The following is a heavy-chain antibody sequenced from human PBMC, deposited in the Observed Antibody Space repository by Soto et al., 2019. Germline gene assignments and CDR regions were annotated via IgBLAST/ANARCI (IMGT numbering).Heavy chain of an antibody. Sequence: QVQLVESGGGVVQPGRSLRLSCAATGFTFSSYGMHWVRQAPGKGLEWVAVIWYDGSNKSYADSGKGLFTISRDNSKNTLYLQMSSLRAETTAVYYCAREGNSPSYWYCDLWGRGTLFTVSS. CDR3: AREGNSPSYWYCDL. V-gene: IGHV3-33*01. J-gene: IGHJ2*01. CDR1: GFTFSSYG. CDR2: IWYDGSNK.